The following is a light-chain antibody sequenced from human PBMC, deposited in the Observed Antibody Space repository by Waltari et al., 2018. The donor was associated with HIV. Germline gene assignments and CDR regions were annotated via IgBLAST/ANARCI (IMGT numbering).Light chain of an antibody. CDR3: LLYMASGRV. CDR1: SGSVSSASY. CDR2: NTD. J-gene: IGLJ3*02. Sequence: QTVVTQEPSFSVSPGGTITLTSCLCSGSVSSASYPSWYQQTTGQPPRTLSYNTDTRSSGVPDRFSGSIVGNKAALTITGAQSEDESDYYCLLYMASGRVFGGGTRLTVL. V-gene: IGLV8-61*01.